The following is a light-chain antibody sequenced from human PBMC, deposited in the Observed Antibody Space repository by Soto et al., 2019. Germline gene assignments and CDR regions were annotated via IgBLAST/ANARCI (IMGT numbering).Light chain of an antibody. CDR1: SSDIGGYNY. CDR3: TSYAGSNNWV. J-gene: IGLJ3*02. CDR2: EVS. Sequence: QSALTQPPSASGSPGQSVTISCTGTSSDIGGYNYVSWYQQHPGKAPKLIIYEVSKRPSGVPDRFSGSKSGNTASLTVSGLQAEDEADYYCTSYAGSNNWVFAVGTKLTVL. V-gene: IGLV2-8*01.